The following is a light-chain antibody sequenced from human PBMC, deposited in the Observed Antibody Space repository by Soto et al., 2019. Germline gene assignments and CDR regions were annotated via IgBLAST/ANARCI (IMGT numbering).Light chain of an antibody. CDR2: GAS. CDR3: QQSFTTPLT. CDR1: QSIGNY. V-gene: IGKV1-39*01. Sequence: DIQMTQSPSSLSASVGDRVTITCRTSQSIGNYLNWYQQKPGKGPKLLIYGASNVQSGVPSRFSGSGAATDFTLTISSLQPEDLSCYYCQQSFTTPLTFGGGTKVETK. J-gene: IGKJ4*01.